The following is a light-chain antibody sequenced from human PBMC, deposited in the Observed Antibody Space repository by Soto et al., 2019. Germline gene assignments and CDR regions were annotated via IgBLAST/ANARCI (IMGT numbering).Light chain of an antibody. CDR1: SSDVGGYNY. Sequence: QSALTQPASVSGSPGQSITISCTGTSSDVGGYNYVSWYQQHPGKAPKLMIYDVSNRPSGVSNRFSGSKSGNTASLTISGLQAEDEDDYYCSSYTSSSTHNVFGTRTKVTVL. CDR3: SSYTSSSTHNV. V-gene: IGLV2-14*01. CDR2: DVS. J-gene: IGLJ1*01.